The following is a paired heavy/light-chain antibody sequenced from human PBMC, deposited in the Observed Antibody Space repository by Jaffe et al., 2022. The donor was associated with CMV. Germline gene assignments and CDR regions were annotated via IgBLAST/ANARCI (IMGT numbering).Light chain of an antibody. CDR3: QHYPGSPPYT. V-gene: IGKV3-20*01. Sequence: ELVLTQSPATLSLSPGERATLSCRASQSFSSRYLVWYLQKPGQAPRLLIYGTSTRATGIPDRFTGSGSGTDFTLTISRLEPEDFAVYYCQHYPGSPPYTFGQGTKLEIK. CDR2: GTS. CDR1: QSFSSRY. J-gene: IGKJ2*01.
Heavy chain of an antibody. D-gene: IGHD3-22*01. CDR3: SRGLLDSMDV. CDR2: IWYAEDNK. CDR1: GFTFSNYG. J-gene: IGHJ6*02. Sequence: QVQLVESGGGVVQPGKSLTLSCEASGFTFSNYGMHWVRQSPGKGLEWVAVIWYAEDNKSYADSVKGRFTISRDNSKNTLYLQMNTLRVEDTAVYFCSRGLLDSMDVWGQGTTVTVSS. V-gene: IGHV3-33*01.